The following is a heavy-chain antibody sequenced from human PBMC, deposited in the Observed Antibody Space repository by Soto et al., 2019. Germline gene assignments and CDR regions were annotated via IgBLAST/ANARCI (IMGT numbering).Heavy chain of an antibody. CDR1: GGTFSSYA. CDR2: IIPIFGTA. V-gene: IGHV1-69*13. CDR3: ARDAPTLRFLKTLDY. Sequence: GASVKVSCKASGGTFSSYAISWVRQAPGQGLEWMGGIIPIFGTANYAQKFQGRVTITADESTSTAYMELSSLRSEDTAVYYCARDAPTLRFLKTLDYWGQGTLVTVSS. D-gene: IGHD3-3*01. J-gene: IGHJ4*02.